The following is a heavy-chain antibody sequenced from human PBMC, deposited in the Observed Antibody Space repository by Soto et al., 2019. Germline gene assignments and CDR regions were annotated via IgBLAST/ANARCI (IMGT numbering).Heavy chain of an antibody. Sequence: AASVKVSCKASGYTFTSYAMHWVRQAPGQRLEWMGWINAGNGNTKYSQKFQGRVTITRDTSASTAYMELSSLRSEDTAVYYCALRNYYGSGSYYPYYYYGMDVWGQGTTVTVSS. CDR1: GYTFTSYA. J-gene: IGHJ6*02. CDR3: ALRNYYGSGSYYPYYYYGMDV. V-gene: IGHV1-3*01. D-gene: IGHD3-10*01. CDR2: INAGNGNT.